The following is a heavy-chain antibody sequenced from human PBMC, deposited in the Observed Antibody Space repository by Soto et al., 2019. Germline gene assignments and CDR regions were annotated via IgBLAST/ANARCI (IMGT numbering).Heavy chain of an antibody. CDR2: ISYDGSKK. CDR3: AKDTLTMVRGGYGMDV. V-gene: IGHV3-30*18. J-gene: IGHJ6*02. D-gene: IGHD3-10*01. CDR1: GFTFSSSG. Sequence: GGSLRLSCAASGFTFSSSGMHWVRQAPGKGLEWVAVISYDGSKKYYADSVKGRFTISRDNSKATVDLQMNSLRAEDTALYYCAKDTLTMVRGGYGMDVWGQGTTVTVSS.